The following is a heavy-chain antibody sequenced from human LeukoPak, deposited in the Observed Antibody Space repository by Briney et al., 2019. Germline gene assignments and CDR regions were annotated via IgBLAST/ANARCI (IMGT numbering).Heavy chain of an antibody. CDR1: GGSITSYY. D-gene: IGHD6-13*01. CDR3: ARGGITAGALAQLHY. Sequence: PSETLSLTCSVSGGSITSYYWSWIRQPPGKGLEWIGYIYYSGSTNYNPSLKSRVTIAVDTSKNQFSLKLSSVTAADTAVYYCARGGITAGALAQLHYLRQRTLVSDCS. J-gene: IGHJ4*02. V-gene: IGHV4-59*01. CDR2: IYYSGST.